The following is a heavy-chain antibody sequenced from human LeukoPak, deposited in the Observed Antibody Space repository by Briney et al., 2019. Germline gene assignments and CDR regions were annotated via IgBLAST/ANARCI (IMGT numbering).Heavy chain of an antibody. CDR2: IYSGGST. J-gene: IGHJ1*01. V-gene: IGHV3-66*01. D-gene: IGHD3-22*01. CDR3: AKGLYYDSSGYYYFQYFQH. CDR1: GFTVSSNY. Sequence: GGSLRLSCAASGFTVSSNYMSWVRQAPGKGLEWVSVIYSGGSTYYADSVKGRFTISRDNSKNTLYLQMNSLRAEDTAVYYCAKGLYYDSSGYYYFQYFQHWGQGTLVTVSS.